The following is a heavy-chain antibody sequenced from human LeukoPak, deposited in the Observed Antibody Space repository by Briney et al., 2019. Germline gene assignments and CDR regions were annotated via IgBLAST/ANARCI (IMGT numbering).Heavy chain of an antibody. J-gene: IGHJ4*02. D-gene: IGHD5-18*01. Sequence: PSETLSLTCAVYGGSFSGYYWSWIRQPPGKGLEWIGEINHSGSTNYNPSLKSRVTISVDTSKNQFSLKLSSVTAADTAVYYCAKDGWMDTFDYWGQGTLVTVSS. CDR3: AKDGWMDTFDY. CDR1: GGSFSGYY. CDR2: INHSGST. V-gene: IGHV4-34*01.